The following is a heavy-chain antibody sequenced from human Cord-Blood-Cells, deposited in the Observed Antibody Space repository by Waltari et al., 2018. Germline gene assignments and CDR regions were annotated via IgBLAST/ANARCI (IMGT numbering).Heavy chain of an antibody. CDR1: GYTFTGYY. CDR3: ASGGPYSGSYFAFDI. J-gene: IGHJ3*02. V-gene: IGHV1-2*06. D-gene: IGHD1-26*01. Sequence: QVQLVQSGAEVNKPGASVKVSCKASGYTFTGYYMPWVRQAPGQGLEWRGRINPNSGGTNYAQKFQGRVTMTRDTSISTAYMELSRLRSDDTAVYYCASGGPYSGSYFAFDIWGQGTMVTVSS. CDR2: INPNSGGT.